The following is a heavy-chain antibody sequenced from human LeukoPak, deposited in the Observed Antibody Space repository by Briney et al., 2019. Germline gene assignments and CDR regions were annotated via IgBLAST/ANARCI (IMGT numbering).Heavy chain of an antibody. CDR2: IYYSGST. J-gene: IGHJ3*02. V-gene: IGHV4-31*03. CDR1: GGSISSGGYY. D-gene: IGHD3-22*01. Sequence: SETLSLTCTVSGGSISSGGYYWSWIRQHPGKGLEWIGYIYYSGSTYYNPSLKSRITISVDTSKNQFSLKLSSVTAADTAVYYWARADSRATNAFDIWGQGTMVTVSS. CDR3: ARADSRATNAFDI.